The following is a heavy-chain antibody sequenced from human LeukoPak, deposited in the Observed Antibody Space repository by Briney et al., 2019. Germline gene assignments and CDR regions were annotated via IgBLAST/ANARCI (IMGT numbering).Heavy chain of an antibody. J-gene: IGHJ4*02. Sequence: GGSLRLSCAASGFTVSSNYMSWVRQAPGKGLEWISYIHETSSPIYYADSVKGRFTVSRDNAKNSLYLQMNSLRAEDTAVYYCGRGGSTGSWFNYWGQGTLVAVSS. CDR3: GRGGSTGSWFNY. D-gene: IGHD6-13*01. V-gene: IGHV3-48*01. CDR2: IHETSSPI. CDR1: GFTVSSNY.